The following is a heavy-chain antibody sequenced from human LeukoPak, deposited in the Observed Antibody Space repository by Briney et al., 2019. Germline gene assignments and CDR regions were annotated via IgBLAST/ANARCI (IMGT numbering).Heavy chain of an antibody. CDR2: IYICGIT. CDR3: AQRAPPY. CDR1: GFPVNAND. Sequence: GGSLRLSCIVSGFPVNANDMNWVRQAPGKGLEWVSLIYICGITKYADSVQGRFTISRDNSKNTLDLQLNGLRAEDTAVYYCAQRAPPYWGQGTQVTVSS. V-gene: IGHV3-66*01. J-gene: IGHJ4*02.